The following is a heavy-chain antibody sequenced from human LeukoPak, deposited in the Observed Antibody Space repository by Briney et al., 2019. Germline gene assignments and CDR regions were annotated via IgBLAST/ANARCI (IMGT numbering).Heavy chain of an antibody. J-gene: IGHJ4*02. CDR1: GYTFTNYW. CDR3: ARRGLYCSTTTCYLDY. D-gene: IGHD2-2*01. Sequence: GESLKISCKGSGYTFTNYWIGWVRQMPGKGLECVGIIYPGDSDTRYSPSSQGQVTISADTSISTAYLQWSSLKASDTAMYYCARRGLYCSTTTCYLDYWGQGTLVTVSS. V-gene: IGHV5-51*01. CDR2: IYPGDSDT.